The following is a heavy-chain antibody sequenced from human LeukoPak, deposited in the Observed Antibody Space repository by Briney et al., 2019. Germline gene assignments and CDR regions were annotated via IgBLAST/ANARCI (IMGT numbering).Heavy chain of an antibody. Sequence: ASVKVSCKASGYTFTGYYMHWVRQAPGQGLEWMGWINPNSGGTNYAQRFQGRVTMTRDTSISTAYMELSRLRSDDTAVYYCAREDLYYYDSSGSEYFQHWGQGTLVTVSS. V-gene: IGHV1-2*02. D-gene: IGHD3-22*01. J-gene: IGHJ1*01. CDR3: AREDLYYYDSSGSEYFQH. CDR1: GYTFTGYY. CDR2: INPNSGGT.